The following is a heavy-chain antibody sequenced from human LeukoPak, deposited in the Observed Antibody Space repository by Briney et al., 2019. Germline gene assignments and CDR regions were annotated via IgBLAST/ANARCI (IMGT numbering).Heavy chain of an antibody. Sequence: ASVKVSCKASEYIFTTDYIHWVRQAPGQGLEWMGTINPSGDSTTYAQNFQGRVTMTRDTSTSTVYMKLSSLTSEDTAVYYCARDFLTGAGTFDYWGQGTLVTVSS. CDR2: INPSGDST. CDR3: ARDFLTGAGTFDY. D-gene: IGHD3-9*01. J-gene: IGHJ4*02. V-gene: IGHV1-46*01. CDR1: EYIFTTDY.